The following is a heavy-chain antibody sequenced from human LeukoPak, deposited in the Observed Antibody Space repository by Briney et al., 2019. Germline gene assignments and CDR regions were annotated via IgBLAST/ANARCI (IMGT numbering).Heavy chain of an antibody. J-gene: IGHJ4*02. Sequence: GGSLTLSCAASGFTFSSYSMNWVRQAPGKGLEWVSSISSSSSYIYYADSVKGRFTISRDNAKNSLYLQMNSLRAEDTAVYYCASNPRGGSGWYHWGQGTLVTVSS. D-gene: IGHD6-19*01. CDR3: ASNPRGGSGWYH. CDR2: ISSSSSYI. CDR1: GFTFSSYS. V-gene: IGHV3-21*01.